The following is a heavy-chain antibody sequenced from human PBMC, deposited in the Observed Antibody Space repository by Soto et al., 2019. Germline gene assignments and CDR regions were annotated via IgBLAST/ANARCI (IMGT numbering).Heavy chain of an antibody. J-gene: IGHJ6*01. CDR1: GGSISSYY. V-gene: IGHV4-59*01. CDR3: ARVGSSPTYYYYGMDV. D-gene: IGHD6-6*01. Sequence: PSETLSLTCTVSGGSISSYYWSWIRQPPGKGLEWIGYIYYSGSTNYNPSLKSRVTISVDTSKNQFPLKLSSVTAADTAVYYCARVGSSPTYYYYGMDVWGQGTTVTVSS. CDR2: IYYSGST.